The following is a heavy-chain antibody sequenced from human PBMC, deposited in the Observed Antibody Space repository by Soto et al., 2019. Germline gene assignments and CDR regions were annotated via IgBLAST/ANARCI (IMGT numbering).Heavy chain of an antibody. CDR1: GFTFSSYG. CDR3: AREDIVRATNYGMDV. J-gene: IGHJ6*02. Sequence: QVQLVESGGGVVQPGRSLRLSCAASGFTFSSYGMHWVRQAPGKGLEWVAVIWYDGSNKYYADSVKGRFTISRDNSKNTLYLQMNSLRAEDTAVYYLAREDIVRATNYGMDVWGQGTTVTVSS. V-gene: IGHV3-33*01. CDR2: IWYDGSNK. D-gene: IGHD1-26*01.